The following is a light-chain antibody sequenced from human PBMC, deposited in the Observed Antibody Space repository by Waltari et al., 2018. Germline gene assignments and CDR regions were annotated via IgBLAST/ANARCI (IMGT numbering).Light chain of an antibody. CDR2: KTN. Sequence: QSVLTQPPSASGTPGQSVTISCSGGSTNIGTNYVYCYQQLPGGAPKLLISKTNQRPSGVPDLFSGSKSCTSASLAISGLRSEDEADYYCAAWDDSLYVALFGGGTKLTVL. CDR1: STNIGTNY. J-gene: IGLJ3*02. CDR3: AAWDDSLYVAL. V-gene: IGLV1-47*01.